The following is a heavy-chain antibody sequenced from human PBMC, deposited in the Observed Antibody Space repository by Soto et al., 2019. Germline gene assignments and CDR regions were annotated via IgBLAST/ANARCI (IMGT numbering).Heavy chain of an antibody. V-gene: IGHV4-59*08. CDR3: ARARGVYCTSASCYGWYFDL. CDR1: GGSIRSYY. J-gene: IGHJ2*01. D-gene: IGHD2-2*01. CDR2: IYYTGST. Sequence: QVQLQESGPGLVKPSETLSLTCTVSGGSIRSYYWSWIRQPPGKGLEWIGYIYYTGSTNYNPSLKSRVIISVDSSKNQFSLHLSSVTAADTAVYYCARARGVYCTSASCYGWYFDLWGRGTLVTVSS.